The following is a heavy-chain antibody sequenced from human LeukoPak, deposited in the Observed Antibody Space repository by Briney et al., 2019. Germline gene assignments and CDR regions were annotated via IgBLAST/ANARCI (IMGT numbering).Heavy chain of an antibody. D-gene: IGHD3-22*01. CDR3: AKDLVYYYDSSGYAQDY. CDR1: GFTFSSYA. J-gene: IGHJ4*02. V-gene: IGHV3-23*01. CDR2: ISGSGGST. Sequence: GGSLRLSCAASGFTFSSYAMSWVRQAPGKGLEWVSAISGSGGSTYYADSVKGRFTISRDNSKNTLYLQMNSLRAEDTAVYYCAKDLVYYYDSSGYAQDYWGQGTLVTVSS.